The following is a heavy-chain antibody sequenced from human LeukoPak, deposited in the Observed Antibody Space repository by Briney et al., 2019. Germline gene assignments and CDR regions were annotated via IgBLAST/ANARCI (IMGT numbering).Heavy chain of an antibody. Sequence: GGSLRLSCAASGFTFSSYEMNWVRQAPGKGLEWVAVIGYDGTNKYYADSVKGRFTISRDNSKNTLYLQMNSLGAEDTAVYYCARKGGSGYSFCDSWGQGTLVTVSS. V-gene: IGHV3-33*08. CDR2: IGYDGTNK. J-gene: IGHJ4*02. CDR3: ARKGGSGYSFCDS. CDR1: GFTFSSYE. D-gene: IGHD3-22*01.